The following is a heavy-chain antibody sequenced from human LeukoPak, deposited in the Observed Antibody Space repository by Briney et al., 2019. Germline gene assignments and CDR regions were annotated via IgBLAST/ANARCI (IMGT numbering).Heavy chain of an antibody. V-gene: IGHV3-23*01. CDR1: GFTFSSYA. J-gene: IGHJ4*02. CDR3: ARASNLGEWLAYYFDY. CDR2: ISGSGGST. Sequence: GGSLRLSCAASGFTFSSYAMSWVRQAPGKGLEWVSAISGSGGSTYYADSVKGRFTISRDNSKNSLYLQMNSLRAEDTAVYYCARASNLGEWLAYYFDYWGQGTLVTVSS. D-gene: IGHD3-10*01.